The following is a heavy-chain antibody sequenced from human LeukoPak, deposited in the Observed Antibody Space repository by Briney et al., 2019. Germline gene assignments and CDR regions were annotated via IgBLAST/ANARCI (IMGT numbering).Heavy chain of an antibody. Sequence: PGGSLRLSCAASGFTFSSYAMSWVRQAPGKGLEWVSVISGSGSNTYYADSVKGRFTISRDNSKNTLYLQMNSLRAEDTAVYYCAKAQMKISFPITIFGVVITPFDYWGQGTLVTVSS. V-gene: IGHV3-23*01. CDR2: ISGSGSNT. D-gene: IGHD3-3*01. CDR1: GFTFSSYA. CDR3: AKAQMKISFPITIFGVVITPFDY. J-gene: IGHJ4*02.